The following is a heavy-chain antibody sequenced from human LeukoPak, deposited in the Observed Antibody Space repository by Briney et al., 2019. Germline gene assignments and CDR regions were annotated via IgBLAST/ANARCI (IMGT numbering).Heavy chain of an antibody. D-gene: IGHD3-10*01. Sequence: GGSLRLSCAASGFTVSSYGMHWVRQAPGKGLEWVAFIRFDGSNKYYADSVKGRFTITRDNSKNTLYVQMNSLRAEDTAAYYCAKDDGGYWGQGTLVTVSS. V-gene: IGHV3-30*02. J-gene: IGHJ4*02. CDR3: AKDDGGY. CDR2: IRFDGSNK. CDR1: GFTVSSYG.